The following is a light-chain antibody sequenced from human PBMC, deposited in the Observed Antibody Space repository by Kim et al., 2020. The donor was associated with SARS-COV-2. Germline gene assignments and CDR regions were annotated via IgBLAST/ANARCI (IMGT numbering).Light chain of an antibody. J-gene: IGLJ2*01. CDR1: SLRSYY. V-gene: IGLV3-19*01. Sequence: SSELTQDPAVSVALGQTVRITCQGDSLRSYYATWYQQKPGQAPKVVIYGKDNRPSGVPDRFSGSSSGNTAYLTITGSQEGDEADYYRNSQDSNDYVVFGG. CDR3: NSQDSNDYVV. CDR2: GKD.